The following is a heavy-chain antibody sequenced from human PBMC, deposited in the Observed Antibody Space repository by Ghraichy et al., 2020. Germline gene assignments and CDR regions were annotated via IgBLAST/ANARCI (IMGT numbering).Heavy chain of an antibody. Sequence: SETLSLTCTVSGGSIGSSGYYWGWIRQPPGKGLECIGSLYYGASSYYNPSLKSRVTISMYTPNNQFSLKLSSVTAADTAIYYCARVGARAAAGVIDYWGQGALVNVSS. CDR3: ARVGARAAAGVIDY. D-gene: IGHD6-13*01. V-gene: IGHV4-39*01. CDR2: LYYGASS. CDR1: GGSIGSSGYY. J-gene: IGHJ4*02.